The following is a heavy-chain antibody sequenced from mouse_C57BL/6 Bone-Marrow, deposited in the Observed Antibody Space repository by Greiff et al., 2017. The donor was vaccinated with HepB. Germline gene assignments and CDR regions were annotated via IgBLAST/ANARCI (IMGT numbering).Heavy chain of an antibody. CDR3: TGDGSSRAWFAY. CDR1: GFTFSNYW. Sequence: EVKVEESGGGLVQPGGSMKLSCVASGFTFSNYWMNWVRQSPEKGLEWVAQIRLKSDNYATHYAESVKGRFTISRDDSKSSVYMQMNNLRAEDTGIDYCTGDGSSRAWFAYWGQGTLVTVSA. D-gene: IGHD1-1*01. V-gene: IGHV6-3*01. CDR2: IRLKSDNYAT. J-gene: IGHJ3*01.